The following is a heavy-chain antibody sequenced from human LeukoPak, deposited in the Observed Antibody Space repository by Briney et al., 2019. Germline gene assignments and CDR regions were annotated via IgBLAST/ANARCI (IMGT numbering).Heavy chain of an antibody. D-gene: IGHD6-13*01. V-gene: IGHV1-8*01. Sequence: ASVKVSCKASGYTFTSYDINWVRQATGQGLEWMGCMNPNSGNTGYAQKFQGRVTMTRNTSISTAYMELSSLRSEETAVYYCARAGGDSSSWVYYFDYWGQGTLVTVSS. J-gene: IGHJ4*02. CDR2: MNPNSGNT. CDR3: ARAGGDSSSWVYYFDY. CDR1: GYTFTSYD.